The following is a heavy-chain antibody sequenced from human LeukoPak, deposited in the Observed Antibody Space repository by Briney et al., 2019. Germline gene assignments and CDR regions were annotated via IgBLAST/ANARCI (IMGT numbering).Heavy chain of an antibody. CDR3: ARRISSWNVYIDK. CDR2: IYSSGTT. D-gene: IGHD1-1*01. Sequence: NPSETLSLTCTVSGGSLSGYYWSWIRQTPGKGLEWIGYIYSSGTTNYNRSLQSRVIISLDTPKNQFSLSVTSVTAADTAMYFCARRISSWNVYIDKWGQGIQVTDSS. CDR1: GGSLSGYY. V-gene: IGHV4-4*09. J-gene: IGHJ4*02.